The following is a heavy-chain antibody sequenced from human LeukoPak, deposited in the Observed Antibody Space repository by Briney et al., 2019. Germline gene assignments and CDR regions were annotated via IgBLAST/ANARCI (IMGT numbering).Heavy chain of an antibody. J-gene: IGHJ4*02. Sequence: GGSLRLSCAASGFTFSTYSMNWVRQAPGKGLEWISYISSSSSTMYYADSVKGRFTISRDNAKNSLYLQMNSLRAEDTAVYYCASTLSSSWYFVYWGQGTLVTVSS. CDR3: ASTLSSSWYFVY. CDR1: GFTFSTYS. D-gene: IGHD6-13*01. CDR2: ISSSSSTM. V-gene: IGHV3-48*04.